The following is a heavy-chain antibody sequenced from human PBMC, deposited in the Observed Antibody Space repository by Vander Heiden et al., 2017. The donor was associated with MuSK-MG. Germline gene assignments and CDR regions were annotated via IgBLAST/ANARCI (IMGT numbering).Heavy chain of an antibody. V-gene: IGHV1-18*01. CDR2: ISAYNGNT. CDR1: GYTFTSYG. Sequence: QVQLVQSGAEVKKPGASVKVSCKASGYTFTSYGINWVRQAPGQGLEWMGWISAYNGNTNYAQKLQGRVTMTTDTSTSTAYMELRSLRSDDTAVYYCARVGPNYDFWSGYFPYYYYYYMDVWGKGTTVTVSS. CDR3: ARVGPNYDFWSGYFPYYYYYYMDV. D-gene: IGHD3-3*01. J-gene: IGHJ6*03.